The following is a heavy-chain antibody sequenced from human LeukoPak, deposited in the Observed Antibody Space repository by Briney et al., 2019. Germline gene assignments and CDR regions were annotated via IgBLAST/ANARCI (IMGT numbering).Heavy chain of an antibody. CDR1: GGSISSSSYY. D-gene: IGHD3-16*02. CDR2: TYYSGST. Sequence: SETLSLTCTVSGGSISSSSYYWGWIRQPPGKGLEWIGSTYYSGSTYYNPSLKSRVTISVDTSKNQFSLKLSSVTAADTAVYYCARVYDTITFGGVIGDAFDIWGQGTMVTVSS. J-gene: IGHJ3*02. V-gene: IGHV4-39*07. CDR3: ARVYDTITFGGVIGDAFDI.